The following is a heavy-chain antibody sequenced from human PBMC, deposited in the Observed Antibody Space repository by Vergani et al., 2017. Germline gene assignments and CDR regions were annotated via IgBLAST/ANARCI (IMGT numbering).Heavy chain of an antibody. CDR2: IYYSGST. D-gene: IGHD1-7*01. CDR1: GGSISSYY. CDR3: ARATLTGTILYYYYYMDV. V-gene: IGHV4-59*01. J-gene: IGHJ6*03. Sequence: QVQLQESGPGLVKPSETLSLTCTVSGGSISSYYWRWIRQPPGKGLEWIGYIYYSGSTNYNPSLKSRVTISVDTSKNQFSLKLSSVTAADTAVYYCARATLTGTILYYYYYMDVWGKGTTVTVSS.